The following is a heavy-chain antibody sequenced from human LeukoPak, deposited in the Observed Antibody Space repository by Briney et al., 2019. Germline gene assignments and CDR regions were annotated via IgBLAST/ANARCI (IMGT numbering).Heavy chain of an antibody. J-gene: IGHJ4*02. CDR2: ITGSGGT. CDR3: AKRSPYYFDY. Sequence: HSGGSLRLSCAASGFTFSSNSMSWVRQAPGKGLEWVSAITGSGGTYYADSLKGRFTISRDNSKNTLYLQMNSLRAEDTAVYYCAKRSPYYFDYWGQGTLVTVSS. V-gene: IGHV3-23*01. CDR1: GFTFSSNS.